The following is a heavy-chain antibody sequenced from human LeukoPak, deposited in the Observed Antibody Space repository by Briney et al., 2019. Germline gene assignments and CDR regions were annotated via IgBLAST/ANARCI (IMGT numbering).Heavy chain of an antibody. CDR1: GFPFSGNS. CDR3: ARDPESMIRGVISYFDY. Sequence: GGSLRLSCAASGFPFSGNSMHWVRQAPGKGLEWVSVIDSRSRNIYYADSVKGRFTISRDNSKNTLYLQMNSLRTEDTAVYYCARDPESMIRGVISYFDYWGQGTLVTVSS. J-gene: IGHJ4*02. D-gene: IGHD3-10*01. CDR2: IDSRSRNI. V-gene: IGHV3-NL1*01.